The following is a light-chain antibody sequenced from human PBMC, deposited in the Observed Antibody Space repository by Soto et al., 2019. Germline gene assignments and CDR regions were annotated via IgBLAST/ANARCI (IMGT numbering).Light chain of an antibody. J-gene: IGKJ3*01. V-gene: IGKV3-11*01. Sequence: EIVLTQSPATLSLSPGERATLSCRASQSASSYLAWYQQKPGQAPRLLIYDASNRATGIPARFSGSGSGTDSTLTISSLEPEDFAVYYCQQRSDWPQFTFGPGTKVDLK. CDR1: QSASSY. CDR2: DAS. CDR3: QQRSDWPQFT.